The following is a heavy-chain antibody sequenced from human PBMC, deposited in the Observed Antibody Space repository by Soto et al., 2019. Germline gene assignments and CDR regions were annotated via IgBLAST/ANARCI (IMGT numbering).Heavy chain of an antibody. CDR3: TSDKYCRCGSCSKNWLDP. Sequence: SETLSLTCTVSGGSISSSYWSWIRQPPGKGLEWLASIYDDGSANYNPSVKSRATIALDMSKNQFSLKLTCGTAADTAVYYCTSDKYCRCGSCSKNWLDPWGQGTLVTVSS. CDR2: IYDDGSA. V-gene: IGHV4-59*01. CDR1: GGSISSSY. D-gene: IGHD2-15*01. J-gene: IGHJ5*02.